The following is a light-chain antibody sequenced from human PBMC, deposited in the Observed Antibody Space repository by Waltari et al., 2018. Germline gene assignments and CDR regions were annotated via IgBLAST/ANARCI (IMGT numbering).Light chain of an antibody. CDR1: QTVRSY. CDR3: QQRSNWPYT. CDR2: DAS. V-gene: IGKV3-11*01. J-gene: IGKJ2*01. Sequence: EIALTQSPATLSLSPGARATLSCRASQTVRSYLAWYQQKPGQAPRLLIFDASRRATGIPAKFSGIGSGTDFTLTVSNLEPEDFAVYYCQQRSNWPYTFGQGTRVEIK.